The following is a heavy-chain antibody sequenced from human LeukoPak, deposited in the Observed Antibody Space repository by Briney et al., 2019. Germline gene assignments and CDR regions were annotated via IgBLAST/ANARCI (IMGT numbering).Heavy chain of an antibody. D-gene: IGHD3-22*01. Sequence: SETLSLTCAVYGGSFSGYYWSWIRQPPGKGLEWIGEINHSGSTNYNPSLKSRVTISVDTSKNQFSPKLSSVTAADTAVYYCARSYDSSGLDAFDIWGQGTMVTVSS. J-gene: IGHJ3*02. V-gene: IGHV4-34*01. CDR1: GGSFSGYY. CDR3: ARSYDSSGLDAFDI. CDR2: INHSGST.